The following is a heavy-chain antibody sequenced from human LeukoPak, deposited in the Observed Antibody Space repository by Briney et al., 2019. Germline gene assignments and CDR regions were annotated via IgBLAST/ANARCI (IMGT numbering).Heavy chain of an antibody. CDR1: GYTFTSYY. CDR3: ARLVASRPRDAFDI. V-gene: IGHV1-46*01. D-gene: IGHD6-6*01. J-gene: IGHJ3*02. Sequence: ASVKVSCKASGYTFTSYYIHWVRQAPGQGLEWIGIINPSAGSTSYALKFRGRVTMTRDTSTSTVYMELSSLRSEDTAVYYCARLVASRPRDAFDIWGQGTMVTVSS. CDR2: INPSAGST.